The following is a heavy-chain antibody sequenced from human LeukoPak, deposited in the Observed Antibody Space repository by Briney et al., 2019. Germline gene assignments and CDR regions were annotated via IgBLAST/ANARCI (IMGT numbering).Heavy chain of an antibody. J-gene: IGHJ4*02. CDR1: GYTFTGYY. D-gene: IGHD6-13*01. V-gene: IGHV1-2*02. CDR3: ARVSGSGWYLYIDY. Sequence: ASVKVSCKASGYTFTGYYMHWVRQAPGQGLEWMGWINPNSGGTNYAQKFQGRVTMTRDTSISTAYMELSRLRSDDTAVYYCARVSGSGWYLYIDYRGQGTLVTVSS. CDR2: INPNSGGT.